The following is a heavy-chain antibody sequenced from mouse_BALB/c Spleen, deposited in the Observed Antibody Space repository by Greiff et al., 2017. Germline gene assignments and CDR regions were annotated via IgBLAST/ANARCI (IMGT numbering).Heavy chain of an antibody. CDR2: ISSGSSTI. CDR1: GFTFSSFG. J-gene: IGHJ2*01. D-gene: IGHD2-3*01. CDR3: ARDGYYGFDY. V-gene: IGHV5-17*02. Sequence: EVHLVESGGGLVQPGGSRKLSCAASGFTFSSFGMHWVRQAPEKGLEWVAYISSGSSTIYYADTVKGRFTISRDNPKNTLFLQMTSLRSEDTAMYYCARDGYYGFDYWGQGTTLTVSS.